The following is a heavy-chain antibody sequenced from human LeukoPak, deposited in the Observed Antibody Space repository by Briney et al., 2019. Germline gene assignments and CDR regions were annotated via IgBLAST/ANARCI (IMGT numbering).Heavy chain of an antibody. J-gene: IGHJ4*02. CDR1: GFTVSSNY. D-gene: IGHD5-12*01. CDR2: IYSGGST. Sequence: GGSLRLSCAASGFTVSSNYMSWVRQAPGKGLEWVSVIYSGGSTYYADSVKGRFTISRDNSKNTLYLQMNSLRAEDTAVYYCAKGKGVATMGYFDHWGQGTLVTVSS. V-gene: IGHV3-53*01. CDR3: AKGKGVATMGYFDH.